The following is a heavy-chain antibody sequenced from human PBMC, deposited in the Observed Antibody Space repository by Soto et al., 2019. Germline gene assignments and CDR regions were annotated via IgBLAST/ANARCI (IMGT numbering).Heavy chain of an antibody. Sequence: SETLSLTCTVSGGSISSYYWSWIRQPPGKGLEWIGYIYYSGSTNYNPSLKSRVTISVDTSKNQFSLKLSSVTAADTAVYYCAREGPTSIAAHLTDYYGMDVWGQGTTVTVSS. V-gene: IGHV4-59*01. CDR2: IYYSGST. CDR1: GGSISSYY. CDR3: AREGPTSIAAHLTDYYGMDV. J-gene: IGHJ6*02. D-gene: IGHD6-6*01.